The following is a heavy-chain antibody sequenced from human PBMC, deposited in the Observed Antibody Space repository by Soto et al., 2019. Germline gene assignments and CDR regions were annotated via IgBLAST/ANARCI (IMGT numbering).Heavy chain of an antibody. CDR1: GFTFSSYG. D-gene: IGHD1-26*01. Sequence: QVQLVESGGGVVQPGRSLRLSCAASGFTFSSYGMHWVRQAPGKGLEWVAVISYDGSNKYYADSVKGRFTISRDNSKNTLYLQMNSPRAEDTAVYYCAKDKFRPSGLDYWGQGTLVTVSS. CDR2: ISYDGSNK. CDR3: AKDKFRPSGLDY. V-gene: IGHV3-30*18. J-gene: IGHJ4*02.